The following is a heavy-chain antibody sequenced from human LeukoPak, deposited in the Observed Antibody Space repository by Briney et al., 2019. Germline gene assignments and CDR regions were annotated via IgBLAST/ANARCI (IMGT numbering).Heavy chain of an antibody. V-gene: IGHV6-1*01. Sequence: SQTLPLTCAISGDSVSSNSAAWNWLRQSPSRGLEWLGRTYYRSKWYNDYAVSVKSRITINPDTSKNQVSLQLNSVTPEDTAVYYCARSLPMRCFDYWGQGTLVTVSS. CDR2: TYYRSKWYN. CDR1: GDSVSSNSAA. J-gene: IGHJ4*02. CDR3: ARSLPMRCFDY. D-gene: IGHD4-17*01.